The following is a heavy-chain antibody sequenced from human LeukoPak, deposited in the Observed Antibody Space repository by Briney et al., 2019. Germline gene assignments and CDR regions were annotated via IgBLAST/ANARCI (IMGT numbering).Heavy chain of an antibody. CDR2: INHSGST. CDR1: GFTFSSYA. Sequence: GSLRLSCAASGFTFSSYAMSWIRQPPGKGLEWIGEINHSGSTDYNASLKSRITISVDTSKNQFSLKLSSVTAADTAVYYCARDMWEGYWGQGTLVTVSS. D-gene: IGHD1-26*01. CDR3: ARDMWEGY. J-gene: IGHJ4*02. V-gene: IGHV4-34*01.